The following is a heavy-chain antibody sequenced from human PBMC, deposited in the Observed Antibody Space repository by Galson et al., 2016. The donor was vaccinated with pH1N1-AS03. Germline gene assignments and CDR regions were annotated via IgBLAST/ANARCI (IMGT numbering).Heavy chain of an antibody. CDR2: INPTTGKS. D-gene: IGHD6-6*01. Sequence: SVKVSCKASGYSFSSYAMHWVRQAPGQGLEWMGLINPTTGKSTYAQGFTGRFVFSFDTSDSTSYLEISSLKADDTAVYYRVRDLEFSRSSGDRWGQGTLVTVSS. CDR1: GYSFSSYA. J-gene: IGHJ5*02. CDR3: VRDLEFSRSSGDR. V-gene: IGHV7-4-1*02.